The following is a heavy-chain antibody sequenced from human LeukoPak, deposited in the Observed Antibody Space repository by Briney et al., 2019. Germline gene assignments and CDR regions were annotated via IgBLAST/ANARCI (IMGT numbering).Heavy chain of an antibody. Sequence: GGSLRLSCAASGFTFSSDGMHWVRQAPGKGLEWVAVIWYDGSNKYYADSVKGRFTISRDNSKNTLYLQMNSLRAEDTAVYYCARDAPYYDSSGYYCDYWGQGTLVTVSS. CDR3: ARDAPYYDSSGYYCDY. V-gene: IGHV3-33*01. CDR1: GFTFSSDG. CDR2: IWYDGSNK. D-gene: IGHD3-22*01. J-gene: IGHJ4*02.